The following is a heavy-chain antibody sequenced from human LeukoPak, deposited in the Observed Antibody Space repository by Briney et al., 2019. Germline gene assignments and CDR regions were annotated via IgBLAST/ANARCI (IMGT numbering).Heavy chain of an antibody. CDR3: ARDPHYDSSGYYSYYFDY. J-gene: IGHJ4*02. CDR1: GFTFSSYS. CDR2: ISSSSSYI. D-gene: IGHD3-22*01. Sequence: GGSLRLSCAASGFTFSSYSMNWVRQAPGKGLEWVSSISSSSSYIYYADSVKGRFTISRDNAKNSLYLQMNSLRAEDTAVYYCARDPHYDSSGYYSYYFDYWGQGTLVTVSS. V-gene: IGHV3-21*01.